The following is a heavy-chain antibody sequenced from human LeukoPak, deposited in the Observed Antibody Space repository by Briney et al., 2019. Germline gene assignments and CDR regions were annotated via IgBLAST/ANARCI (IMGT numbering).Heavy chain of an antibody. CDR2: IGGSGVST. CDR3: ARDQTPMDSGSCGFDY. Sequence: GGSLRLSCAAAGFTFSTYGMTWVRQAPGKGLEWVSAIGGSGVSTYYADSVKGRFTISRDNSKNTLYLQMNSLRAEDTAMYYCARDQTPMDSGSCGFDYWGQGTLVTVSS. D-gene: IGHD1-26*01. CDR1: GFTFSTYG. V-gene: IGHV3-23*01. J-gene: IGHJ4*02.